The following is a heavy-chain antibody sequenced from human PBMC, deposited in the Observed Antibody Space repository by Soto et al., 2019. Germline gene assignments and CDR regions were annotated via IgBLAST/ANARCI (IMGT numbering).Heavy chain of an antibody. Sequence: SETLSLTCTVSGGSVSSYYWSWIRQPPGKGLEWIGYIYYSGSTNYNPSLKSRVTISVDTSKNQFPLKLSSVTAADTAVYYCARDGRGYGAFDIWGQGTMVTVSS. J-gene: IGHJ3*02. D-gene: IGHD3-10*01. CDR1: GGSVSSYY. CDR3: ARDGRGYGAFDI. CDR2: IYYSGST. V-gene: IGHV4-59*02.